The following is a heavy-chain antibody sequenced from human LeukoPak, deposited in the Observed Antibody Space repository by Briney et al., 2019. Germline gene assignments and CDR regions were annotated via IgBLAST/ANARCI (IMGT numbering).Heavy chain of an antibody. CDR3: AKLGRVSVALYHFDY. Sequence: GGSLRLSCAASGFNFRSYGMHWVRQVPGKGLEWVALIRHDGTDKYYADSVKGRFTISRDNSDETLYLQMSSLRVDDTAVYYCAKLGRVSVALYHFDYWGQGALVTVSS. V-gene: IGHV3-30*02. D-gene: IGHD6-19*01. CDR2: IRHDGTDK. J-gene: IGHJ4*02. CDR1: GFNFRSYG.